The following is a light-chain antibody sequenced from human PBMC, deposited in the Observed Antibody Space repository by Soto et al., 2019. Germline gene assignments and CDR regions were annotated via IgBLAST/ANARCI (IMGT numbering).Light chain of an antibody. J-gene: IGKJ1*01. CDR3: QQYYSTPQT. CDR1: QSVLYTSNNRNY. Sequence: DIVMTQSPDSLAVSLGERATINCKSSQSVLYTSNNRNYLAWYQHKPGQPPKLLFYWASTRESGVPDRFSGSGSRKDFTLTITSLQAEDAAVYYCQQYYSTPQTFGQGTKVEVK. V-gene: IGKV4-1*01. CDR2: WAS.